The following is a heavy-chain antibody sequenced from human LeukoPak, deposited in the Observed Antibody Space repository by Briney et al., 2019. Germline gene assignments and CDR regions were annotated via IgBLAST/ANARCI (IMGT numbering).Heavy chain of an antibody. D-gene: IGHD6-19*01. V-gene: IGHV1-69*06. Sequence: ASVKVSCKASGYTFTGYYMHWVRQAPGQGLEWMGGIIPIFGTANYAQKFQGRVTITADKSTSTAYMELSSLRSEDTAVYYCARVLPVAGIQVDAFDIWGQGTMVTVSS. CDR1: GYTFTGYY. CDR3: ARVLPVAGIQVDAFDI. CDR2: IIPIFGTA. J-gene: IGHJ3*02.